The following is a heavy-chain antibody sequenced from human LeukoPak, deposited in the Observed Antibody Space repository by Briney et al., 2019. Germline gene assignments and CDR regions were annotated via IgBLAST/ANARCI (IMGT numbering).Heavy chain of an antibody. D-gene: IGHD3-9*01. J-gene: IGHJ4*02. Sequence: GGSLRLSCAASGFIFSNYNMNWVRQAPGKGLEWVGRSRSKANNYATAYAASVKGRFTISIDDSKNTAYLQMNSLKTEDTAVYYCTRHLIDYWGQGTLVTVSS. CDR2: SRSKANNYAT. CDR3: TRHLIDY. V-gene: IGHV3-73*01. CDR1: GFIFSNYN.